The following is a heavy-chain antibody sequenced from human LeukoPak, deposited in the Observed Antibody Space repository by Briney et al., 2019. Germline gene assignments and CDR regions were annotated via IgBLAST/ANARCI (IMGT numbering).Heavy chain of an antibody. Sequence: SVKVTCKASGGTFSSYAISWVRQAPGQGLEWMGRIIPILGIANYAQKFQGRVTITADKSTSTAYMELSSLRSEDTAVYYCARTARSGIAVAGPEGYWGQGTLVTVSS. CDR2: IIPILGIA. CDR1: GGTFSSYA. D-gene: IGHD6-19*01. CDR3: ARTARSGIAVAGPEGY. V-gene: IGHV1-69*04. J-gene: IGHJ4*02.